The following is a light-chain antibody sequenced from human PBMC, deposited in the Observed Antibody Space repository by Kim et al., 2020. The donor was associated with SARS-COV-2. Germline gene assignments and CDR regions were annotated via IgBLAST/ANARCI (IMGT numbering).Light chain of an antibody. CDR2: DAS. V-gene: IGKV1-5*01. J-gene: IGKJ1*01. CDR3: QQNNNFAWT. CDR1: HSISSW. Sequence: DIQMTQSPSTLSASVGDRVTITCRASHSISSWLAWYQQKPGKAPKLLIYDASNLESGVPSRFSGSGSGTEFTLTISSLQPDDFATYYCQQNNNFAWTFGQGTKVDIK.